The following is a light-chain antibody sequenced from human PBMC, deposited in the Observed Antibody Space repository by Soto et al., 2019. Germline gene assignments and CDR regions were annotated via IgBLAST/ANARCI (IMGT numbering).Light chain of an antibody. CDR1: HSINSKP. CDR3: QHYGGSFI. Sequence: EIVLTQSPGTLSLSQGEGATVSCRVSHSINSKPLVWYQRKFGQAPRLLIYNTSSMATGIPDRFSGSGSGTDFTLSISRLEPEDFAVDYCQHYGGSFIVGPGNKVYFK. CDR2: NTS. J-gene: IGKJ3*01. V-gene: IGKV3-20*01.